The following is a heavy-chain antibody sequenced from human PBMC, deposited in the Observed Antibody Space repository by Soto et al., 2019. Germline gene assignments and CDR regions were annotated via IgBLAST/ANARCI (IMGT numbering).Heavy chain of an antibody. J-gene: IGHJ6*02. D-gene: IGHD4-17*01. Sequence: EASVKVSCKSSGGTFSSYAISWVRQAPGQGLEWMGGIMPIFGTANYAKKFQGRVTITADESTSTAYMELSSLRSEDTAVYYCARDHGDYDLGYYYYGMDVWGQGTTVTVSS. V-gene: IGHV1-69*13. CDR2: IMPIFGTA. CDR3: ARDHGDYDLGYYYYGMDV. CDR1: GGTFSSYA.